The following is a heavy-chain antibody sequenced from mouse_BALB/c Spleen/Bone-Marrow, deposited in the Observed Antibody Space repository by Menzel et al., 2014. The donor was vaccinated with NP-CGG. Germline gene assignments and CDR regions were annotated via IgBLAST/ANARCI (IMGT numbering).Heavy chain of an antibody. CDR3: SSGPLYAMDY. Sequence: VQLQQSGAELVKPGTSVKLSCKTSGYTFXSYWIQWVKQRPGQGLGWIGEIFPGTDTTYYNEKFKGKATLTIDTSSSTAYMHLNSLTSEDSAVYFCSSGPLYAMDYWGQGTSATVSS. J-gene: IGHJ4*01. CDR2: IFPGTDTT. CDR1: GYTFXSYW. V-gene: IGHV1S132*01.